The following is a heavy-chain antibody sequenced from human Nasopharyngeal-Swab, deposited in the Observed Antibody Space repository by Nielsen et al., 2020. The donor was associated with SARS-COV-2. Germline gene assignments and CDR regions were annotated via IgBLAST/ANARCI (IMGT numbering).Heavy chain of an antibody. J-gene: IGHJ6*02. D-gene: IGHD2-2*01. CDR2: INHSGST. Sequence: WIRQPPGKGLDWIGEINHSGSTKYNPSLKSRVNISVDTSKNQFSLKVNSVTAADTAVYYCARGGYYCSSTSCYYYSGYYYGMDVWGQGTTVTVSS. CDR3: ARGGYYCSSTSCYYYSGYYYGMDV. V-gene: IGHV4-34*01.